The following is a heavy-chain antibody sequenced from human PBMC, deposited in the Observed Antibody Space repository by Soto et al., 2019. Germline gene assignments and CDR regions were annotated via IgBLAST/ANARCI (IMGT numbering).Heavy chain of an antibody. CDR3: AKDAVLLWFGEFGSRFDY. D-gene: IGHD3-10*01. CDR1: GFTFSSYA. J-gene: IGHJ4*02. CDR2: ISGSGGST. Sequence: GGSLRLSCAASGFTFSSYAMSWVRQAPGKGLEWVSAISGSGGSTYYADSVKGRFTISRDNSKNTRYLQMNSLRAEDTAVYYCAKDAVLLWFGEFGSRFDYWGQGTLVTVSS. V-gene: IGHV3-23*01.